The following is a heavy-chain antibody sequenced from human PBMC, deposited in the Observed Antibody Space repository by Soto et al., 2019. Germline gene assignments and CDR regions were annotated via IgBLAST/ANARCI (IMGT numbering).Heavy chain of an antibody. J-gene: IGHJ5*02. D-gene: IGHD3-3*01. CDR3: AREATYYEFWSGYRNWFDP. CDR2: IYYSGST. V-gene: IGHV4-59*01. CDR1: GGSISSYY. Sequence: ASETLSLTCTVSGGSISSYYWSWIRQPPGKGLEWIGYIYYSGSTNYNPSLKSRVTISVDTSKNQFSLKLSSVTAADTAVYYCAREATYYEFWSGYRNWFDPWGQGTLVTVSS.